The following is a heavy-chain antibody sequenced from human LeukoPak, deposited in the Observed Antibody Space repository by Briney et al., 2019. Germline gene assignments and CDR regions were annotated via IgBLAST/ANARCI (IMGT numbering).Heavy chain of an antibody. CDR1: GFTFSNVW. J-gene: IGHJ4*02. V-gene: IGHV3-15*01. CDR2: IKKKIEGGTT. Sequence: RGSLRLSCAASGFTFSNVWMNWVRQAPGKGLEWIGRIKKKIEGGTTEYAAPVKGRFTIARDDSKNTLYLQMNSLTTEDTAVYYCTTRIITTSDFWGQGTLVTVSS. CDR3: TTRIITTSDF. D-gene: IGHD3-3*01.